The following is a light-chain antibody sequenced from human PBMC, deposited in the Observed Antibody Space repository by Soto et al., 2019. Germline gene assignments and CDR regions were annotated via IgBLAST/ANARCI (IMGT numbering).Light chain of an antibody. CDR2: DVY. J-gene: IGLJ2*01. CDR1: SSDVGAYDY. Sequence: QSALTQPASVSGSPGQSITISCTGTSSDVGAYDYVSWYQQHPGKAPKLMIYDVYARPSGVSHRFSGSKSGNTASLTISGLQAEDEADYYCCSYAGSYSVVFGGGTKLTVL. V-gene: IGLV2-14*03. CDR3: CSYAGSYSVV.